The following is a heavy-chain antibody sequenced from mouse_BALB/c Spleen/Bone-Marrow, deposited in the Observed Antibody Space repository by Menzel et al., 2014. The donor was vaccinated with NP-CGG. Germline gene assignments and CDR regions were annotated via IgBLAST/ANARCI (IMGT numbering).Heavy chain of an antibody. J-gene: IGHJ3*01. CDR2: ISYSGST. CDR1: DDSITSGY. V-gene: IGHV3-8*02. Sequence: EVKLQESGPRLVKPSQTLSLTCSVTDDSITSGYWNWIRKFPGNKLEYMGYISYSGSTYYNPSLKSRISITRDTSKNQYYLQLNSVTTEDTATYYCASPLITTVVAPFAYWGQGTLVTVSA. D-gene: IGHD1-1*01. CDR3: ASPLITTVVAPFAY.